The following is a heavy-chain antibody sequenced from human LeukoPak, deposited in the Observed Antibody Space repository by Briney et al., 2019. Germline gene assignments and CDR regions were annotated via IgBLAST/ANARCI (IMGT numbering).Heavy chain of an antibody. CDR1: GGTFSSYA. V-gene: IGHV1-2*04. D-gene: IGHD3-3*01. J-gene: IGHJ4*02. CDR3: ARERSPSLEWLLRGYFDY. CDR2: INPNSGGT. Sequence: GASVKVSCKASGGTFSSYAISWVRQAPGQGLEWMGWINPNSGGTNYAQKFQGWVTMTRDTSISTAYMELSRLRSDDTAVYYCARERSPSLEWLLRGYFDYWGQGTLVTVSS.